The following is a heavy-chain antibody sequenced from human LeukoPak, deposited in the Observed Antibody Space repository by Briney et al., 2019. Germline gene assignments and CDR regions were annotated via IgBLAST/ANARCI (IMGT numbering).Heavy chain of an antibody. CDR3: ARVSRYFDCLSPGNNWFAP. CDR1: GFTFSDYY. Sequence: NSGGSLRPSCAASGFTFSDYYMSWVRQAPGKGLEWVSYISSSSSYTNYADSVKGRFTISRDNAKNSLYLQMNSLRAEDTAVYYCARVSRYFDCLSPGNNWFAPWAQGPLVPVSS. CDR2: ISSSSSYT. J-gene: IGHJ5*02. V-gene: IGHV3-11*06. D-gene: IGHD3-9*01.